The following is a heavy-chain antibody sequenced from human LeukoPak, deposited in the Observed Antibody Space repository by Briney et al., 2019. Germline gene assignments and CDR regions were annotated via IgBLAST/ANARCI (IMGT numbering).Heavy chain of an antibody. CDR1: GVXISSYY. D-gene: IGHD2-15*01. Sequence: ETLSLTCPVSGVXISSYYWSWIRPPAGKGLEWIGRIYTSGSTNYNPSLKSRLTMSVDTYKTQFSLKLSSVTAADTAVYYCASDGGSPAYFQHWGQGTLVTVSS. J-gene: IGHJ1*01. CDR2: IYTSGST. V-gene: IGHV4-4*07. CDR3: ASDGGSPAYFQH.